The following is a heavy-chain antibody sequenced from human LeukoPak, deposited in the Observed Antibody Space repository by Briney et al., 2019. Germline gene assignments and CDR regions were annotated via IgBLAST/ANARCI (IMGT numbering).Heavy chain of an antibody. CDR1: GFTFSSYW. J-gene: IGHJ6*03. CDR2: IKEDGSEK. D-gene: IGHD2-21*01. Sequence: GGSLRLSCAASGFTFSSYWMSWVRQAPGKGLERVASIKEDGSEKYYVDSVRGRFTISRDNARKSVYLQMNSLRGEDTAVYYCTKDERVFHHYYYMDVWGKGTTVTVSS. CDR3: TKDERVFHHYYYMDV. V-gene: IGHV3-7*01.